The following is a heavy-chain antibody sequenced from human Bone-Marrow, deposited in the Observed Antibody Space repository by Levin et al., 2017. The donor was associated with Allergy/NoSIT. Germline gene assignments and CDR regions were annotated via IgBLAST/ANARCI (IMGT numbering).Heavy chain of an antibody. CDR2: ISGSGGST. Sequence: GESLKISCAASGFTFSSYAMSWVRQAPGKGLEWVSAISGSGGSTYYADSVKGRFTISRDNSKNTLYLQMNSLRAEDTAVYYCAKVLYYYDSSGYIEYYYYGMDVWGQGTTVTVSS. CDR1: GFTFSSYA. V-gene: IGHV3-23*01. J-gene: IGHJ6*02. D-gene: IGHD3-22*01. CDR3: AKVLYYYDSSGYIEYYYYGMDV.